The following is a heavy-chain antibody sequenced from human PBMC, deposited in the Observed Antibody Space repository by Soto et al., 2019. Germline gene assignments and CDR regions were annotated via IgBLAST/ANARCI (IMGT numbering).Heavy chain of an antibody. CDR1: GTIFSSYT. D-gene: IGHD3-16*01. Sequence: QVQLVQSGAEVKKPGSSVRVSCKASGTIFSSYTISWVRQAPGQGLEWMGRIIPILGETNSAQKFQGRVTLPADKSTNKGYMELNSLRLEDTALYYCARGLGGRMDDWGQGTTVTVSS. CDR2: IIPILGET. V-gene: IGHV1-69*08. J-gene: IGHJ6*02. CDR3: ARGLGGRMDD.